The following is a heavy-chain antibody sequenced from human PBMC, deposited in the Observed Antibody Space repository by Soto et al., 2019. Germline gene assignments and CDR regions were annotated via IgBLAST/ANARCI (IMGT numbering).Heavy chain of an antibody. Sequence: SETLSLTCTVSGGSISSGGYYWSWIRQHPGKGLEWIGYIYCSGSTYYNPSLKSRVTISVDTSKNQFSLKLSSVTAADTAVYYCARRQVGPLGYCSGGSCRQIDYWGQGTLVTVSS. CDR3: ARRQVGPLGYCSGGSCRQIDY. J-gene: IGHJ4*02. V-gene: IGHV4-31*03. CDR1: GGSISSGGYY. D-gene: IGHD2-15*01. CDR2: IYCSGST.